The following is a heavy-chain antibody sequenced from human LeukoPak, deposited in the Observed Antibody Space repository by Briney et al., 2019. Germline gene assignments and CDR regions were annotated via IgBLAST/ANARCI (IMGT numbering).Heavy chain of an antibody. J-gene: IGHJ4*02. D-gene: IGHD2-21*01. CDR2: IIPIFGTA. V-gene: IGHV1-69*13. Sequence: ASVKVSCKASGGIFSNSAISWVRQAPGQGLEWMGGIIPIFGTANYAQKFQGRVTITADESTSTAYMKLSSLRSEDTAVYYCARLNSVYFDYWGQGTLVTVSS. CDR1: GGIFSNSA. CDR3: ARLNSVYFDY.